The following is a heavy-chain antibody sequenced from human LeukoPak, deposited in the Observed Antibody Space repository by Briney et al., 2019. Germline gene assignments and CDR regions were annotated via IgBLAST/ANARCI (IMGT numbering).Heavy chain of an antibody. V-gene: IGHV3-48*01. J-gene: IGHJ4*02. Sequence: GGSLRLSCAASGFTFSSYNMNWVRQAPGKGLEWVSSISYSSRARYYADSVKGRFTISRDNFKDSLYLQMDSLRAEDTAVYYCARAYCSSTSCFGWGQGTLVTASS. CDR1: GFTFSSYN. CDR3: ARAYCSSTSCFG. D-gene: IGHD2-2*01. CDR2: ISYSSRAR.